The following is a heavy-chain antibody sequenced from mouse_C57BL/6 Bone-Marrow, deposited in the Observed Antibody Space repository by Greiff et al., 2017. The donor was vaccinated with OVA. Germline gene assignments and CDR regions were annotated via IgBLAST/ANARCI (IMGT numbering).Heavy chain of an antibody. Sequence: QVQLQQPGAELVRPGTSVKLSCKASGYTFTSYWMHWVKQRPGQGLEWIGVIDPSDSYTNYNQKFKGKATLTVDTSSSTAYMQLSSLTSKDSAVDYCARYNYDEAYYFDYWGQGTTLTVSS. CDR3: ARYNYDEAYYFDY. CDR1: GYTFTSYW. J-gene: IGHJ2*01. V-gene: IGHV1-59*01. CDR2: IDPSDSYT. D-gene: IGHD2-12*01.